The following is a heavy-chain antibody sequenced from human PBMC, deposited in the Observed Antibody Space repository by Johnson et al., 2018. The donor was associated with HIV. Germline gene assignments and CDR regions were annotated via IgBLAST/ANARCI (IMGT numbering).Heavy chain of an antibody. CDR3: TTDLVPAAKEPVVVGGAFDI. CDR2: IRSKTDGGTT. V-gene: IGHV3-15*01. J-gene: IGHJ3*02. Sequence: VHLVESGGGLVKPGGSLRVSCAASGFTFSNAWMNWVRQAPGKGLEWVGRIRSKTDGGTTDYAAPVKGRFTISRDDSKNTLYMQMNSLKTEDTAVYYCTTDLVPAAKEPVVVGGAFDIWGQGTMVTVSS. CDR1: GFTFSNAW. D-gene: IGHD2-2*01.